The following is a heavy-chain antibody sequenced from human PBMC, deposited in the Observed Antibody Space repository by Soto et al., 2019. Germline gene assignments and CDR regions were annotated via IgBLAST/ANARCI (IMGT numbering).Heavy chain of an antibody. D-gene: IGHD3-3*01. Sequence: QVQLVQSGAEVKKPGASVKVSCKASGYTFTSYALHWVRQAPGQRLEWMGWINAGNGNTKYSQKCQGRVTITRDTSANTAYMELSSLRSEDTAVYYCARDVLYDVWGQGTTVTVSS. J-gene: IGHJ6*02. V-gene: IGHV1-3*01. CDR1: GYTFTSYA. CDR3: ARDVLYDV. CDR2: INAGNGNT.